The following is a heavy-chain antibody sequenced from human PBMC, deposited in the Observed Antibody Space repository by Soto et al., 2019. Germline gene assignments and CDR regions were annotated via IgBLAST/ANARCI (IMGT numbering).Heavy chain of an antibody. CDR1: GFTFSSYD. V-gene: IGHV3-13*01. D-gene: IGHD6-13*01. CDR3: AIDGQQLVPSRWIDL. J-gene: IGHJ5*02. Sequence: GGSLRLSCAASGFTFSSYDMHWVRQATGKGLEWVSAIGTAGDTYYPGSVKGRFTISRENAKNPLYLQMNSLRAGDTAVYYCAIDGQQLVPSRWIDLWGQGTLVTVSS. CDR2: IGTAGDT.